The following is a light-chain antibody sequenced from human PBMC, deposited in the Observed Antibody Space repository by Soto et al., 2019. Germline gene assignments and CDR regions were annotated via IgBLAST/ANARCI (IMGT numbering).Light chain of an antibody. J-gene: IGKJ4*01. CDR2: KTS. CDR3: QQYQSFSLT. CDR1: QSISNW. Sequence: DIRVTPSPSNLSASVRDRVPITCRASQSISNWLAWYQQKPGKAPKLLIYKTSNLESGVPSRFSGSGSGTEFSLTISSLQPDDFATYYCQQYQSFSLTVGGGTKVAIK. V-gene: IGKV1-5*03.